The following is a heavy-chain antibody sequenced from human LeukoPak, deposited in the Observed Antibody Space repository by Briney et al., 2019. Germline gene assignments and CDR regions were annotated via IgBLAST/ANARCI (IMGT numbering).Heavy chain of an antibody. Sequence: LTGGSLRLSCAASGFTFSSYAMSWVRQAPGKGLEWVSAISGSGGSTYYADSVKGRFTISRDNSKNTLYLQMNSLRAEDTAVYYCAKGALSTSWFGMRFVPWGQGTLVTVSS. CDR2: ISGSGGST. CDR3: AKGALSTSWFGMRFVP. D-gene: IGHD2-2*01. CDR1: GFTFSSYA. V-gene: IGHV3-23*01. J-gene: IGHJ5*02.